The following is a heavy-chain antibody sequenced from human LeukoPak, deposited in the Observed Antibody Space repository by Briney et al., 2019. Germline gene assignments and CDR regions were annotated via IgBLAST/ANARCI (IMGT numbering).Heavy chain of an antibody. CDR1: GGSISSGGYY. D-gene: IGHD3-9*01. J-gene: IGHJ4*02. CDR2: IYYSGST. V-gene: IGHV4-31*03. CDR3: ARGLRYFDWLLSYYFDY. Sequence: SETLSLTCTVSGGSISSGGYYWSWIRQHPGKGLEWIGYIYYSGSTYYNPSLKSRVTISVDTSKNQSSLKLSSVTAADTAVYYCARGLRYFDWLLSYYFDYWGQGTLVTVSS.